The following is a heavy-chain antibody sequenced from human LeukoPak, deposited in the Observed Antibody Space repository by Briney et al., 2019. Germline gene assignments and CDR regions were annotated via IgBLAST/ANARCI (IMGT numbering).Heavy chain of an antibody. CDR3: ARDYSDSSGYYPY. Sequence: SETLSLTCTVSGGSISSSSYYWGWIRQPPGKGLEWIGSIYYSGSTYYNPSLKSRFTISVDTSKNQFSLKLSSVTAADTAVYYCARDYSDSSGYYPYWGQGTLVTVSS. D-gene: IGHD3-22*01. J-gene: IGHJ4*02. CDR1: GGSISSSSYY. CDR2: IYYSGST. V-gene: IGHV4-39*07.